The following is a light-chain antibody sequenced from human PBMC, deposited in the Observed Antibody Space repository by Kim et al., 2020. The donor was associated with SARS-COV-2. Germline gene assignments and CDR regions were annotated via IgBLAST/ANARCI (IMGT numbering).Light chain of an antibody. Sequence: VTIPCRARQYITRRLAWYQPKPGKAPKVLISKASTLESGVPSTFSGSGSGTDFTLTISSLQPDDFATYYCQQYDTYPWTFGQGTKVDIK. CDR2: KAS. J-gene: IGKJ1*01. V-gene: IGKV1-5*03. CDR3: QQYDTYPWT. CDR1: QYITRR.